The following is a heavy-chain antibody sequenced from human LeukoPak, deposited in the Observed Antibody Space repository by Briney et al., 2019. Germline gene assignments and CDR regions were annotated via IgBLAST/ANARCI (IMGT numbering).Heavy chain of an antibody. J-gene: IGHJ5*01. D-gene: IGHD2-8*02. Sequence: ASVKVSCKASGYTFTAYYIHWVRQAPGQGLEWMGWIDTNTGATKYAQKFQGRVTITRDTSTGTAYMELSSLISGDTALYYCASEAFCAGGSCNVQRVASWSAGTLVTVSS. CDR3: ASEAFCAGGSCNVQRVAS. CDR1: GYTFTAYY. V-gene: IGHV1-2*02. CDR2: IDTNTGAT.